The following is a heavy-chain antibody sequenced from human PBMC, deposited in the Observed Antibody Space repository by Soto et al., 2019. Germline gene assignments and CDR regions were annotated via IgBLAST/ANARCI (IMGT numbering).Heavy chain of an antibody. J-gene: IGHJ6*01. CDR2: IDWDDEK. CDR1: RYSLSACPLF. Sequence: PTLVNPTQTLTLTCSSCRYSLSACPLFVNWIRQPPGKALEWLARIDWDDEKYYSTSLKTRLTISKDTSKNQVVLTMTNMDPVATATYYCARMSGQSGGQKYVMYVWAQGTTVPVSA. CDR3: ARMSGQSGGQKYVMYV. V-gene: IGHV2-70*11. D-gene: IGHD6-19*01.